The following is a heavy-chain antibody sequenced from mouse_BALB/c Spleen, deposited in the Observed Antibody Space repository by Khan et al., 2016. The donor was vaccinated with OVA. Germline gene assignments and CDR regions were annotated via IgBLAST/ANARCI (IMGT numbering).Heavy chain of an antibody. CDR3: APVDNYYVSFAY. CDR2: IYPFNDDT. Sequence: MQLEESGPELVKPGASVKMSCKASGYTFTSYVMHWVKQKPGLGLEWIGYIYPFNDDTKYNENFKGKATLTSNKSSSTAYMELSSLTSEDSAVYYCAPVDNYYVSFAYWGQGTLVTVSA. J-gene: IGHJ3*01. D-gene: IGHD1-1*01. V-gene: IGHV1S136*01. CDR1: GYTFTSYV.